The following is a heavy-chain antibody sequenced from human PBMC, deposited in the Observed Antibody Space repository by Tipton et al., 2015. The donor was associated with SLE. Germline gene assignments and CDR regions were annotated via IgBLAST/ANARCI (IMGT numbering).Heavy chain of an antibody. J-gene: IGHJ5*02. CDR3: ARDVGRYCASTTCYTSWFDP. V-gene: IGHV4-34*01. CDR2: INHSGST. D-gene: IGHD2-2*02. CDR1: GGSFSGYY. Sequence: LRLSCAVYGGSFSGYYWSWIRQPPGKGLEWIGEINHSGSTNYNPSLKSRVTISVDTSKNQFSLKLSSVTAADTAVYYCARDVGRYCASTTCYTSWFDPWGQGTLVTVSS.